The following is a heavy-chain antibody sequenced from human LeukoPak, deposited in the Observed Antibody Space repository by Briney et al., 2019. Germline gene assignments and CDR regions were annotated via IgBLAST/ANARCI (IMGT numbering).Heavy chain of an antibody. J-gene: IGHJ5*02. D-gene: IGHD4-17*01. CDR3: AKDQTTVSLSGWFDP. CDR2: ISWDSGII. CDR1: GFIFDDYA. V-gene: IGHV3-9*01. Sequence: GRSLRLSCAASGFIFDDYAMHWVRQAPGKGLEWVSGISWDSGIIGYADSVKGRFTIGRDNAKNSLYLQMDSLRPEDTALYYCAKDQTTVSLSGWFDPWGQGTLVTVSS.